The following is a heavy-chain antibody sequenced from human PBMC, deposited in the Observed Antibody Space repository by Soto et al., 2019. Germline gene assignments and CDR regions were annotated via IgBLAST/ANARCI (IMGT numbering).Heavy chain of an antibody. CDR3: AGFGYDWNGWD. J-gene: IGHJ4*02. V-gene: IGHV3-74*01. CDR2: INTDGTYT. Sequence: EMQLVESGGGLVQPGGSLRLSCVASGLSFRNYWVHWVRQAPGKGLEWVSRINTDGTYTSNADPVKGRFTISRDNAKNTLYLQRKSLRVEDTAVYFCAGFGYDWNGWDWGPGTLVTVSS. CDR1: GLSFRNYW. D-gene: IGHD1-20*01.